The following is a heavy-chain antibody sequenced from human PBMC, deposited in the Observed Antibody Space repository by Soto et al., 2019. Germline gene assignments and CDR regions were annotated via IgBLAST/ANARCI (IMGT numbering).Heavy chain of an antibody. V-gene: IGHV3-48*02. CDR1: GFTFSSYS. J-gene: IGHJ6*02. CDR3: ASLPDYGSGSYYYYYGMDV. Sequence: GGSLRLSCAASGFTFSSYSMNWVRQAPGKGLEWVSYISSSSSTIYHADSVKGRFTISRDNAKNSLYLQMNSLRDEDTAVYYCASLPDYGSGSYYYYYGMDVWGQGTTVTVSS. CDR2: ISSSSSTI. D-gene: IGHD3-10*01.